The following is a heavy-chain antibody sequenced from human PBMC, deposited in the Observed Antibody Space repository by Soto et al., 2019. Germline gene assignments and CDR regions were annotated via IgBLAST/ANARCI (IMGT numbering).Heavy chain of an antibody. CDR3: AKGPHILSGQADY. D-gene: IGHD3-9*01. CDR1: GFTFSSYA. V-gene: IGHV3-23*01. Sequence: GGSLRLSCAASGFTFSSYAMSWVRQASGKGLEWVSAISGSGGSTYYADSVKGRFTISRDNSKNTLYLQMNSLRAEDTAVYYCAKGPHILSGQADYWGQGTLVTVSS. CDR2: ISGSGGST. J-gene: IGHJ4*02.